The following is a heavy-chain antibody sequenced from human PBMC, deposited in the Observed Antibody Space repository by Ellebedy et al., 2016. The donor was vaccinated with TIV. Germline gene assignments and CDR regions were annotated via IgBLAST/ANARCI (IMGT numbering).Heavy chain of an antibody. D-gene: IGHD4-17*01. CDR3: ARDENYGAEVIDY. V-gene: IGHV3-48*02. CDR1: GFTFSSYS. CDR2: ISSSGSPI. J-gene: IGHJ4*02. Sequence: ESLKISCAVSGFTFSSYSMNWVRQAPGKGLEWVSYISSSGSPIHYADSVKGRFSISRDNVKNSLYLQMNSLRDEDTAVYYCARDENYGAEVIDYWGQGTLVTVSS.